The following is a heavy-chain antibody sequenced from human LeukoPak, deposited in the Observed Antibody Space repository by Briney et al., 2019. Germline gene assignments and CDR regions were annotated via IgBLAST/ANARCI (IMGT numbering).Heavy chain of an antibody. Sequence: ASVTVSFKASGYTFTVYYMHWVRQAPGQGLEWMGWINPNSGGTNYAQKFQGRVTMTRDTSINTAYMEVSRLTSDDTALYFCARDGALDYWGQGTPVAVSS. CDR2: INPNSGGT. D-gene: IGHD3-16*01. V-gene: IGHV1-2*02. CDR3: ARDGALDY. J-gene: IGHJ4*02. CDR1: GYTFTVYY.